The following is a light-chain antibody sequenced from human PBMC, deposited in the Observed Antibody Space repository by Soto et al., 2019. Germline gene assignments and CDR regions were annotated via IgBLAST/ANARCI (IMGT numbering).Light chain of an antibody. CDR2: AAS. V-gene: IGKV1-27*01. CDR3: QTYHRSPLT. J-gene: IGKJ4*01. CDR1: LPISNY. Sequence: DIQMTQSPSSLSAYVGDRVTITCRTSLPISNYLAWYQQKPGKLPNLLIYAASTLQAGFPSRFSGSSSGTDFTLTISSLQTEDVAAYYCQTYHRSPLTFGGVTKVEIK.